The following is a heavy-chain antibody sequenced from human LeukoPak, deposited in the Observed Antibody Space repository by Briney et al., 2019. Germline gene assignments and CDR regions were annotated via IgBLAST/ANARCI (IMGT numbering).Heavy chain of an antibody. Sequence: GGSLRLSCAASGFTFSSYVMHWVRQAPGKGLEWVAFIRYDRSNKYYADSVKGRFTISRDNSKNTPYLEMNSLRDEDTAVYYCAREKQSGSTHFDYWGQGSVVPVSS. CDR1: GFTFSSYV. V-gene: IGHV3-30*02. J-gene: IGHJ4*02. D-gene: IGHD3-10*01. CDR2: IRYDRSNK. CDR3: AREKQSGSTHFDY.